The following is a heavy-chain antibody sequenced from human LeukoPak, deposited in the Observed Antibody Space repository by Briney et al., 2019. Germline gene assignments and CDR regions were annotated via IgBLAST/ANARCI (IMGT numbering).Heavy chain of an antibody. V-gene: IGHV3-30*02. D-gene: IGHD5-12*01. J-gene: IGHJ4*02. CDR2: IRYDGNNK. CDR3: ARGGVYIVANYDY. CDR1: GFTFSDYS. Sequence: TGGSLRLSCAASGFTFSDYSMHWVRQAPGKGLNWVAFIRYDGNNKYYADSVKGRFTISRDNSKNTLYLQMNSLRAEDTAVYYCARGGVYIVANYDYWGQGTLVTVSS.